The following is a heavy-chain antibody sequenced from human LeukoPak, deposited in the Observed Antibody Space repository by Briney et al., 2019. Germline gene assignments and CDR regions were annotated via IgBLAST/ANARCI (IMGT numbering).Heavy chain of an antibody. CDR2: GFYSGSA. J-gene: IGHJ4*02. V-gene: IGHV4-39*01. Sequence: SETLSLTCTVSGGSISGSSYYWAWIRQPPGKGLEWIGSGFYSGSAYYNPSHKSRVTISVDTSKNQFSLNLSSVTAADTAVYYCARLRGAMTPVTSDFDYWGQGTLVTVSS. D-gene: IGHD4-17*01. CDR3: ARLRGAMTPVTSDFDY. CDR1: GGSISGSSYY.